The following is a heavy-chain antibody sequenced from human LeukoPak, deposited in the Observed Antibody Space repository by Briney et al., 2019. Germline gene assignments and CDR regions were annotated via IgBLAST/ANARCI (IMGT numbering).Heavy chain of an antibody. V-gene: IGHV3-20*04. CDR3: ARERRERYFDWLPGEYYFDY. D-gene: IGHD3-9*01. CDR2: INWNGGST. CDR1: GFTFDDYG. J-gene: IGHJ4*02. Sequence: HGGSLRLSCTVSGFTFDDYGMSWVRRAPGKGLEGVSGINWNGGSTGYADSVKGRFTISRDNAKNSLYLQMNSLRAEDTALYYCARERRERYFDWLPGEYYFDYWGQGTLVTVSS.